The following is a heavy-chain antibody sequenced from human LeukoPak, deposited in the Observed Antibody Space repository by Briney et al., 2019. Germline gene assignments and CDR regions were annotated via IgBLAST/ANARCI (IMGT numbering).Heavy chain of an antibody. V-gene: IGHV4-4*02. CDR3: TRTVSYCTSTSCLGY. CDR2: IYHSGST. J-gene: IGHJ4*02. D-gene: IGHD2-2*01. Sequence: SGTLSLTCAVSGGSISSSNWWSWVRQPPGKGLEWIGEIYHSGSTNYNPSLKSRVTISVDKSKNQFSLKLSSVTAADTAVYYCTRTVSYCTSTSCLGYWGQGTLVTVSS. CDR1: GGSISSSNW.